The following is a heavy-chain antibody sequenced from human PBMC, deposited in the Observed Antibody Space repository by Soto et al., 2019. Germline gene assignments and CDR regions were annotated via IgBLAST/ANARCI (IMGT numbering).Heavy chain of an antibody. CDR2: MNPNSGNT. V-gene: IGHV1-8*01. CDR1: GYTFTSYD. J-gene: IGHJ6*02. Sequence: ASVKVSCKASGYTFTSYDINWVRQATGQGLEWMGWMNPNSGNTVYAQKFRGRVTMTRNTSISTAYMELSSLRSEGTAVYYCARERNMYGMDVWGQGTTVTVSS. CDR3: ARERNMYGMDV. D-gene: IGHD1-1*01.